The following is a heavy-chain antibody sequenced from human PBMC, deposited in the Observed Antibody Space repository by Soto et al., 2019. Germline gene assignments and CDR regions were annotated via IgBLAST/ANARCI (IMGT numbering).Heavy chain of an antibody. D-gene: IGHD3-10*01. CDR3: AKGGVRGVQMDV. J-gene: IGHJ6*02. CDR2: ITGGGFST. V-gene: IGHV3-23*01. CDR1: GFIFSRYA. Sequence: EVQLLESGGGLVQPGGSLRLSCAASGFIFSRYAMTWVRQAPGKGLEWVSAITGGGFSTYYTDSVKGRFTISRDNSKNTLDLQMNILRAEDTAVYLCAKGGVRGVQMDVWGQGTTVTVSS.